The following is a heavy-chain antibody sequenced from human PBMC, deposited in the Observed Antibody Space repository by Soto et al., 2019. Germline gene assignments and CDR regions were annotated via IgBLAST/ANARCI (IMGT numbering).Heavy chain of an antibody. J-gene: IGHJ5*02. V-gene: IGHV4-39*01. Sequence: ASETLSLTCTVSGGSIRRTSYYWGWIRQPPGKGLEWIGNIYYSGSTYYNPSLKSRVTISVDTSKNRFSLKLTSVTAADTAVYYCARPPVTAGPFDPWGQGTLVTVSS. CDR3: ARPPVTAGPFDP. CDR1: GGSIRRTSYY. CDR2: IYYSGST. D-gene: IGHD2-21*02.